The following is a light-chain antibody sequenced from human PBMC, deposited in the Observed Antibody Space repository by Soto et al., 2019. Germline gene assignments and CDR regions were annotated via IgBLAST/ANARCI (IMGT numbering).Light chain of an antibody. CDR2: HAS. J-gene: IGKJ3*01. Sequence: DIQMTQSPSTLPASVGDRVTITFRTSQSISNWLAWYQQKPGTAPKVLIYHASNLQSGVPSRFSGSGSGTEFTLTISCLQSEDFAVYYCQQYNNWPPFSFGPGTKVDI. CDR1: QSISNW. V-gene: IGKV1-5*01. CDR3: QQYNNWPPFS.